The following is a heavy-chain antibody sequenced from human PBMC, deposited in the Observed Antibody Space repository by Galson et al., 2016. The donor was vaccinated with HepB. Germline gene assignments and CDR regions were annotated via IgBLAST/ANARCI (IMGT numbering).Heavy chain of an antibody. CDR2: IYSGGST. CDR3: ASMTGTAPGGY. D-gene: IGHD1-20*01. Sequence: SLRLFCAASGFTVSNNYMSWVRQAPGKGLEWVSLIYSGGSTYYADSVKGRFTISRDNSKNTLYLQMNSLRAEATAVYYCASMTGTAPGGYWGQGTLVTVSS. V-gene: IGHV3-53*01. J-gene: IGHJ4*02. CDR1: GFTVSNNY.